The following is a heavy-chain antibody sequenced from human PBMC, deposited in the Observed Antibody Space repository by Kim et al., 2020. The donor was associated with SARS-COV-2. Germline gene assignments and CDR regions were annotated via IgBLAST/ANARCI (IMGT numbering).Heavy chain of an antibody. Sequence: ASVKVSCKASGYTFTSYYMHWVRQAPGQGLEWMGIINPSGGSTSYAQKFQGRVTMTRDTSTSTVYMELSSLRSEDTAVYYCARTITMVRGVKYYYYYYGMDAWGQGATVTVSS. CDR1: GYTFTSYY. D-gene: IGHD3-10*01. CDR3: ARTITMVRGVKYYYYYYGMDA. CDR2: INPSGGST. J-gene: IGHJ6*02. V-gene: IGHV1-46*01.